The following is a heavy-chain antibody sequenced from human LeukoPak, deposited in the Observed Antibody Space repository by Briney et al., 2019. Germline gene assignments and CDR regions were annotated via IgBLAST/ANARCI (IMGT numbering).Heavy chain of an antibody. CDR2: INTNTGNP. V-gene: IGHV7-4-1*02. Sequence: GASVKVSCKASGYTFTSYAMNWVRQAPGQGLEWMGWINTNTGNPTYAQGFTGRFVFSLDTSVSTAYLQISSLKAEDTAVYYCARGGECSGGSCYFGYYYYYYMDVWGKGTTVTVSS. CDR1: GYTFTSYA. D-gene: IGHD2-15*01. J-gene: IGHJ6*03. CDR3: ARGGECSGGSCYFGYYYYYYMDV.